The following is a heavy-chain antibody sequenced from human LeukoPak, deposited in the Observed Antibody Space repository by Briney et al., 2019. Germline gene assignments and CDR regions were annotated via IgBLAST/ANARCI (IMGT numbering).Heavy chain of an antibody. Sequence: GGSLRLSCAASEFTFSNYVMSWVRQAPGKGLEWVSAISGSGGSTYYADSVKGRFTISRDNSKNTLYLQMNSLRAEDTAVYYCAKGNAARYNNWFDPWGQGTLVTVSS. CDR1: EFTFSNYV. CDR2: ISGSGGST. D-gene: IGHD5-18*01. J-gene: IGHJ5*02. V-gene: IGHV3-23*01. CDR3: AKGNAARYNNWFDP.